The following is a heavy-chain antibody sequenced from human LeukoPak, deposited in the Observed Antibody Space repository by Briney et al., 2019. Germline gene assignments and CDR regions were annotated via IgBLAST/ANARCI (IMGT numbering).Heavy chain of an antibody. J-gene: IGHJ4*02. V-gene: IGHV1-18*01. CDR3: ARDLSGITIFGVVATEYFDY. D-gene: IGHD3-3*01. CDR2: ISAYNGNT. Sequence: ASVKVSYKASGYTFTSYDINWVRQATGQGLEWMGWISAYNGNTNYAQKLQGRVTMTTDTSTSTAYMELRSLRSDDTAVYYCARDLSGITIFGVVATEYFDYWGQGTLVTVSS. CDR1: GYTFTSYD.